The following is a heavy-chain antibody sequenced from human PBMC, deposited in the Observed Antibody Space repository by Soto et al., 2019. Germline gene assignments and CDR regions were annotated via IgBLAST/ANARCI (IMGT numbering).Heavy chain of an antibody. CDR2: IFTRDSET. J-gene: IGHJ5*02. Sequence: GESLKISCKGPGHLFNNHWIGWARQTPGKGLEWMGLIFTRDSETKTSPSFQGHVSFSVDNSINTVYLQWTSLKTTDTGIYFCARGYFDSGHGYDLWGQGTLVTVSS. D-gene: IGHD3-10*01. CDR3: ARGYFDSGHGYDL. V-gene: IGHV5-51*01. CDR1: GHLFNNHW.